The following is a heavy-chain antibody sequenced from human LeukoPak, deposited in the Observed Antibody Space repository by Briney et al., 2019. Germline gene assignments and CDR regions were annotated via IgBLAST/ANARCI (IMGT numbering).Heavy chain of an antibody. CDR2: IYYSGST. CDR3: VRHCYASGSDPLCYFDY. CDR1: GGSISSYY. J-gene: IGHJ4*02. Sequence: SETLSLTCTVSGGSISSYYWSWIRQPPGKGLEWIGYIYYSGSTNYNPSLKSRVTISVDTSKNQFSLKLSSVTAADTAVYYCVRHCYASGSDPLCYFDYWGQGTLVTVSS. V-gene: IGHV4-59*08. D-gene: IGHD3-10*01.